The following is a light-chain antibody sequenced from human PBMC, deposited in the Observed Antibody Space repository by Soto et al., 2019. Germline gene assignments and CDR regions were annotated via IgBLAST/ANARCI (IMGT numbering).Light chain of an antibody. CDR3: QSYDSSLSGWV. Sequence: QSVLTQPPSVSGAPGQWVTIACTGSSSNIGAGYDVHWYQQFQGTAPRLLIFGNDNRPSGVPDRFSGSKSATSASLAITGLQAEDEAHYYCQSYDSSLSGWVFGGGTKLTVL. CDR2: GND. CDR1: SSNIGAGYD. V-gene: IGLV1-40*01. J-gene: IGLJ3*02.